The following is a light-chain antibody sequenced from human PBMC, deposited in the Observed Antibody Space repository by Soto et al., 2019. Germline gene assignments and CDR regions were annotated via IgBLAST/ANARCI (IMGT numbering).Light chain of an antibody. Sequence: QSALTQPASVSGSPGQSITISCTGISGDVGAYNYVSWYQQHPGKAPKLMIYEVRNRPSGVSNRFSGSKSGNTASLTISGLQAEAEADYYCSSYTSSSTFFGTGTKLTVL. CDR3: SSYTSSSTF. V-gene: IGLV2-14*01. J-gene: IGLJ1*01. CDR2: EVR. CDR1: SGDVGAYNY.